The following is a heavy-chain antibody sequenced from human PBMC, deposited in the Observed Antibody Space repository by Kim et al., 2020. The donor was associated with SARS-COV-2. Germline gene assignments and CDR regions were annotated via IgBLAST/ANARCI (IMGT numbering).Heavy chain of an antibody. CDR1: GFTFSSYA. CDR3: ASDLYYHLFGTDI. V-gene: IGHV3-30*04. J-gene: IGHJ6*02. Sequence: GGSLRLSCAASGFTFSSYAMHWVRQAPGKGLEWVSAISYAGSTKYYADSVNGRFTISRDNSKNTLYLQMNSMRADATVLYYSASDLYYHLFGTDIYGQG. CDR2: ISYAGSTK. D-gene: IGHD3-10*01.